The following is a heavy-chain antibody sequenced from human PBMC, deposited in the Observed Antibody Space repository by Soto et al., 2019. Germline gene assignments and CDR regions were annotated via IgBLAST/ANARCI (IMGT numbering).Heavy chain of an antibody. V-gene: IGHV1-46*01. J-gene: IGHJ4*02. CDR3: ARDLWAGYSSGWYYFDY. Sequence: ASVKVSCKASGYTFTSYYMHWVRQAPGQGLEWMRIINPSGGSTSYAQKFQGRVTMTRDTSTSTVYMELSSLRSEDTAVYYCARDLWAGYSSGWYYFDYWGQGTLVTVSS. CDR1: GYTFTSYY. CDR2: INPSGGST. D-gene: IGHD6-19*01.